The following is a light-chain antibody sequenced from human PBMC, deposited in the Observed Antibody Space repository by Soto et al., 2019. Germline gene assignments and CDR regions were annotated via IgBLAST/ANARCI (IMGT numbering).Light chain of an antibody. CDR2: DAS. CDR1: QSVLYSSNNKNY. CDR3: QQYGSSPYT. J-gene: IGKJ2*01. V-gene: IGKV4-1*01. Sequence: DIVMTQSPDSLAVSLGERATINCKSSQSVLYSSNNKNYLAWYQQKPGQAPRLLIYDASSRATGIPDRFSGSGSGTDFTLTISRLEPEDFAVYFCQQYGSSPYTFGQGTKLEIK.